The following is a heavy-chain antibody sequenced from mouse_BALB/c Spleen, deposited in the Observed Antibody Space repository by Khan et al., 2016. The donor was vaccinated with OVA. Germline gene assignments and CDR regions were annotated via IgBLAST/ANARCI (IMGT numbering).Heavy chain of an antibody. J-gene: IGHJ2*01. CDR1: GFNIKDTY. V-gene: IGHV14-3*02. Sequence: VQLQQAGAELVKPGASVKLSCTASGFNIKDTYMHWVKQRPEQGLEWIGRIDPANGNTKYDPKFQGKATITADTSSNTAYLQLSSLTSEDTAVYYCARKVYRYDDYFDYWGQGTTLTVSS. D-gene: IGHD2-14*01. CDR2: IDPANGNT. CDR3: ARKVYRYDDYFDY.